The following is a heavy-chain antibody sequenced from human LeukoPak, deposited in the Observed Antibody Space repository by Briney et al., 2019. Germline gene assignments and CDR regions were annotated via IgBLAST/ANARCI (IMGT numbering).Heavy chain of an antibody. CDR2: LWYDGSNK. J-gene: IGHJ3*02. V-gene: IGHV3-33*01. CDR3: AREGYCSSTSCYASDAFDI. D-gene: IGHD2-2*01. CDR1: GFTSSSYG. Sequence: GGSLRLSCAASGFTSSSYGMHWVRQAPGKGLEWVAVLWYDGSNKYYADSVKGRFTISRDNSKNTLYLQMNSLRAEDTAVYYCAREGYCSSTSCYASDAFDIWGQGTMVTVSS.